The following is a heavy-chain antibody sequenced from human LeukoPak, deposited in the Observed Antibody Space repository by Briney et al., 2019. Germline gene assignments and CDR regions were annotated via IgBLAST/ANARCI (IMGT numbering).Heavy chain of an antibody. J-gene: IGHJ4*02. CDR3: AISSPVATVGY. V-gene: IGHV3-7*01. CDR2: INQDGGEK. D-gene: IGHD4-23*01. CDR1: GFTFSNYW. Sequence: GGSLRLSCAASGFTFSNYWISRVRQAPGKGLEWVTNINQDGGEKYYVDSVKGRFTISRDNAKNSLYLQMNSLRAEDTAVYYCAISSPVATVGYWGQGTLVTVSS.